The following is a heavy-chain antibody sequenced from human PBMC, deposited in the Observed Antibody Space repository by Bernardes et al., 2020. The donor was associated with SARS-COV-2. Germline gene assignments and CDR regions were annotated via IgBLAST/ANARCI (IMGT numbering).Heavy chain of an antibody. CDR2: ISPNTGDT. V-gene: IGHV1-18*04. D-gene: IGHD6-19*01. J-gene: IGHJ4*02. Sequence: ASVKVSCKASGYTFIGYGISWVRQAPGQGLEWMGWISPNTGDTNYAQKLQGRVTMTTDTSTSTAYMELKSLTSDDTAVYYCLKTTSVSGTTWFNYWGQGTLVIVYS. CDR3: LKTTSVSGTTWFNY. CDR1: GYTFIGYG.